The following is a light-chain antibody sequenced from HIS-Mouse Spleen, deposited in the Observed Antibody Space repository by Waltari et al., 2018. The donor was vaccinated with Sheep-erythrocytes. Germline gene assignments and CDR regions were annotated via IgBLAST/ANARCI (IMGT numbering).Light chain of an antibody. CDR1: ALPKQY. V-gene: IGLV3-25*03. CDR2: KDS. Sequence: SYELTQPPSVSVSPGQPARITCSGAALPKQYAHWYQQKPGQAPVLVIYKDSERPSGIPERFSGSSSGTTVTLTISGVQAEDEADYYCQSADSSGTYRVFGGGTKLTVL. J-gene: IGLJ2*01. CDR3: QSADSSGTYRV.